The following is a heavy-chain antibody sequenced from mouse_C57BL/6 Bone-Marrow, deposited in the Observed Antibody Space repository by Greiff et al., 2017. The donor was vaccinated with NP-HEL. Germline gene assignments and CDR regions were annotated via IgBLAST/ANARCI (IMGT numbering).Heavy chain of an antibody. CDR2: INPGSGGT. V-gene: IGHV1-54*01. CDR1: GYAFTNYL. CDR3: ARGGIYYDYAWFAY. Sequence: QVHVKQSGAELVRPGTSVKVSCKASGYAFTNYLIEWVKQRPGQGLEWIGVINPGSGGTNYNEKFKGKATLTADKSSITAYMQLSSLTSEDSAVYFCARGGIYYDYAWFAYWGQGTLVTVSA. D-gene: IGHD2-4*01. J-gene: IGHJ3*01.